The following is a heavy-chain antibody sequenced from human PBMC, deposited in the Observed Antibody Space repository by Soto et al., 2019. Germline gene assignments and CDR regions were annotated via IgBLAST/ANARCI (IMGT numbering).Heavy chain of an antibody. CDR3: ARGKAAGVDYGMDI. Sequence: SETLSLTCAVSGGSITSYYWSWIRQPAGKGLEWIGRIYTSGGTNYNPSLKSRVTMSVDTSKKYFFLKLNYVTAADTAVYYCARGKAAGVDYGMDIWGRGTKVTVS. V-gene: IGHV4-4*07. CDR2: IYTSGGT. D-gene: IGHD6-13*01. CDR1: GGSITSYY. J-gene: IGHJ6*04.